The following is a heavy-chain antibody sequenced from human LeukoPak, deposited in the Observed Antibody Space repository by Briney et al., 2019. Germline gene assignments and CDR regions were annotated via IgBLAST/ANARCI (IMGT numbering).Heavy chain of an antibody. D-gene: IGHD5-18*01. CDR1: GLTFSTYG. CDR3: AKDRRGYTYNFDF. CDR2: ITNDESNK. Sequence: PGRSRRPSHAPSGLTFSTYGMHCVRQAPGKWLEWVAVITNDESNKHYADSVKGRFTVHRDNSKNPLYLQMNSLRAEDTAVFYCAKDRRGYTYNFDFWGRGTLLSVSS. J-gene: IGHJ4*02. V-gene: IGHV3-30*18.